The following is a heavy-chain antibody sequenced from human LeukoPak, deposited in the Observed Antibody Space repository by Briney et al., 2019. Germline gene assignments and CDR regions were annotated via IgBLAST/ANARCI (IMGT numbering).Heavy chain of an antibody. D-gene: IGHD3-22*01. CDR1: GFTFSSYS. CDR3: ARDGVGYYDSSGYPNWFDP. Sequence: GGSLRLSCAASGFTFSSYSMNWVRQAPGKGLEWVSHISSSSSTIYYADSVKGRFTISRDNAKNSLYLQMNSLRDEDTAVYYCARDGVGYYDSSGYPNWFDPWGQGTLVTVSS. CDR2: ISSSSSTI. J-gene: IGHJ5*02. V-gene: IGHV3-48*02.